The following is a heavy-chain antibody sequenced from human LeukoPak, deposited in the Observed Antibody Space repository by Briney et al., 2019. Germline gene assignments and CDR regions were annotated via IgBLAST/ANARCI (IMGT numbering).Heavy chain of an antibody. J-gene: IGHJ4*02. D-gene: IGHD3-10*01. Sequence: ASVKVSCKTSGYTFTSYDINWVRQATGQGLEWLGWMSPNNGDAGYAQKFQGRVTMTRDTSTNTAYMELSALTSEDTAVYYCATNVLLWFGEYVWGQGTLVTVSS. CDR2: MSPNNGDA. CDR1: GYTFTSYD. CDR3: ATNVLLWFGEYV. V-gene: IGHV1-8*01.